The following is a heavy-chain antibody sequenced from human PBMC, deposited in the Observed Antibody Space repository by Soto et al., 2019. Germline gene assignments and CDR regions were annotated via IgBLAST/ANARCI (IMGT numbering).Heavy chain of an antibody. CDR1: GFTFSSYA. Sequence: PGGSLRLSCAGSGFTFSSYAMTWLRQAPGKRPEWVSGISSSGDSTYYADSVKSRFTISRDKSRNTLYLQMNSLRAEDTALYYCARRHHDVGGGTGFYYFDSWGPGTLVTVSS. V-gene: IGHV3-23*01. D-gene: IGHD2-15*01. J-gene: IGHJ4*02. CDR3: ARRHHDVGGGTGFYYFDS. CDR2: ISSSGDST.